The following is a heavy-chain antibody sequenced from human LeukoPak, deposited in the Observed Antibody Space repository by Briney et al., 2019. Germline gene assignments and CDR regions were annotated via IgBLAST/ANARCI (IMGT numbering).Heavy chain of an antibody. V-gene: IGHV4-39*07. CDR3: AREGSGYYDFWSGYHPNWFDP. CDR1: GGSISSSSYY. CDR2: IYYSGST. D-gene: IGHD3-3*01. Sequence: SETLSLTCTVSGGSISSSSYYWGWIRQPPGKGLEWIGSIYYSGSTYYNPSLKSRVTISVDTSKNQFSLKLSSVTAADTAVYYCAREGSGYYDFWSGYHPNWFDPWGQGTLVTVSS. J-gene: IGHJ5*02.